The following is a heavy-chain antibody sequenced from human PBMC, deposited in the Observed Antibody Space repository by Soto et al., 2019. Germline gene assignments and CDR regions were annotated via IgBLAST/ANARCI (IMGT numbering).Heavy chain of an antibody. Sequence: SVKVSCKASGYTFTSYAMHWVRQAPGQRLEWMGWINAGNGNTKYSQKFQGRVTITRDTSASTAYMELSSLRSEDTAVYYCARVRGFGESYFDYWGQGTLVTVSS. J-gene: IGHJ4*02. CDR3: ARVRGFGESYFDY. V-gene: IGHV1-3*01. CDR2: INAGNGNT. D-gene: IGHD3-10*01. CDR1: GYTFTSYA.